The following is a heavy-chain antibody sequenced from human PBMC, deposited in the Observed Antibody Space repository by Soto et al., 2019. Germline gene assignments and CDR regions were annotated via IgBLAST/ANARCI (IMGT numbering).Heavy chain of an antibody. V-gene: IGHV1-2*04. CDR3: AREDCSGGSCYSGGAFDI. CDR2: INPNSGGT. J-gene: IGHJ3*02. D-gene: IGHD2-15*01. CDR1: GYTFTAYY. Sequence: ASVKVSCKASGYTFTAYYMHCVRQAPGQGLEWMGWINPNSGGTNYAQKFQGWVTMTRDTSISTAYMELSRLRSDDTAVYYCAREDCSGGSCYSGGAFDIWGQGTMVTVSS.